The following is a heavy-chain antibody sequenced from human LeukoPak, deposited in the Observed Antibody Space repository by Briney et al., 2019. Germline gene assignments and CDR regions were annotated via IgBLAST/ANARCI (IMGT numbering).Heavy chain of an antibody. Sequence: GESLKISCKGSGYSFTNNWIGWVRRMPGKGLEWMGIIYPGDSDTRYSPSFQGQVTISADKSISTAYLQWSSLKASDTAIYYCARPLRPYFDGELTYWGQGTLVTVSS. CDR1: GYSFTNNW. D-gene: IGHD3-9*01. CDR2: IYPGDSDT. CDR3: ARPLRPYFDGELTY. V-gene: IGHV5-51*01. J-gene: IGHJ4*02.